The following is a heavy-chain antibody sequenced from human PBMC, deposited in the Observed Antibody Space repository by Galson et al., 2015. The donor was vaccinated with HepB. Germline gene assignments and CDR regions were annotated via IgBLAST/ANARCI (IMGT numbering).Heavy chain of an antibody. V-gene: IGHV3-15*01. CDR1: GFIFSNSW. J-gene: IGHJ6*02. D-gene: IGHD3-16*01. CDR2: ILSKNDGVAT. CDR3: TTAPYSTMIRRMITHHYYYGVDV. Sequence: SLRLSCAASGFIFSNSWLSWVRQAPGKGLEWIGRILSKNDGVATDYAAPVRCRFFISRDDSQNTLLLQMDSLTTDDTAVYFCTTAPYSTMIRRMITHHYYYGVDVWGQGTTITVAS.